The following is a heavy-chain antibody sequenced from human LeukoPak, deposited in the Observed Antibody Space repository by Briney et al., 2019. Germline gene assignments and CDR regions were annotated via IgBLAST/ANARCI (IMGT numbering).Heavy chain of an antibody. J-gene: IGHJ6*03. CDR1: GGTFSSYA. CDR2: IIPIFGTA. Sequence: SVKVSCKASGGTFSSYAISWVRQAPGQGLEWMGGIIPIFGTANYAQKFQGRVTITADESTSTAYMELSSLRSEDTAVYYCARGVGAMYYMDVWGKGTTATISS. D-gene: IGHD1-26*01. V-gene: IGHV1-69*01. CDR3: ARGVGAMYYMDV.